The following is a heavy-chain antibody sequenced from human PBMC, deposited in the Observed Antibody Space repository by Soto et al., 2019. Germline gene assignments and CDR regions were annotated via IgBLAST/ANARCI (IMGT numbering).Heavy chain of an antibody. V-gene: IGHV1-69*01. CDR1: GGTFSSYA. CDR2: IIPIFGTA. J-gene: IGHJ6*02. Sequence: QVQLVQSGAEVKKPGSSVKVSCKASGGTFSSYAISWVRQAPGQGLEWMGGIIPIFGTANYAQKFQGRVTITADESTSTAYMELSSLRSEDTAVYYCAVLNPRGDSGYDYSYYGMDVWGQGTTVTVSS. CDR3: AVLNPRGDSGYDYSYYGMDV. D-gene: IGHD5-12*01.